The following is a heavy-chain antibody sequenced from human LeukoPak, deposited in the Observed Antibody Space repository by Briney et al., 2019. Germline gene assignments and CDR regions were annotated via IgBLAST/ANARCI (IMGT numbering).Heavy chain of an antibody. CDR1: GFTFSNYA. Sequence: PGGSLRLSCAASGFTFSNYAMSWVRQAPGKGLEWVSYISSSSSTIYYADSVKGRFTISRDNAKNSLYLQMNSLRAEDTAVYYCARFDAAVAGTGIMDYWGQGTLVTVSS. D-gene: IGHD6-19*01. J-gene: IGHJ4*02. CDR3: ARFDAAVAGTGIMDY. V-gene: IGHV3-48*01. CDR2: ISSSSSTI.